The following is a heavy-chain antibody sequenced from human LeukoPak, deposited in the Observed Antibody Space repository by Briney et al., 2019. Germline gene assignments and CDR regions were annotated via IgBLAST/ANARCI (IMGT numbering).Heavy chain of an antibody. CDR1: GGSISSYY. J-gene: IGHJ4*02. V-gene: IGHV4-59*01. CDR2: IYYSGST. D-gene: IGHD4-23*01. CDR3: ARGYGGITYYFDY. Sequence: SETLSLTCTVSGGSISSYYWSWIRQPPGQGLEWIGYIYYSGSTNYNPSLKSRVTISVDTSKNQFSLKLSSVTAADTAVYYCARGYGGITYYFDYWGQGTLVTVSS.